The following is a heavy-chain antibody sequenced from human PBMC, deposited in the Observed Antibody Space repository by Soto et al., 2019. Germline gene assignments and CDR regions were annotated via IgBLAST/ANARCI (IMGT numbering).Heavy chain of an antibody. Sequence: ASVKVSCKVSGYTLTELSMHWVRQAPGKGLEWMGGFDPEDGETIYAQKFQGRVTMTEDTSTDTAYMELSSLRSEDTAVYYCATLYPMVRGVDYWGQGTLVTVSS. V-gene: IGHV1-24*01. D-gene: IGHD3-10*01. CDR2: FDPEDGET. J-gene: IGHJ4*02. CDR3: ATLYPMVRGVDY. CDR1: GYTLTELS.